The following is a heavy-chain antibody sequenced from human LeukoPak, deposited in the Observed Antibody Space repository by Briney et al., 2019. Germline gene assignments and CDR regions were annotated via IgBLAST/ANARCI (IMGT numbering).Heavy chain of an antibody. J-gene: IGHJ4*02. CDR3: AREFGGAVAGPTFDY. V-gene: IGHV1-69*05. CDR2: IIPIFGTA. CDR1: GGTFSSYA. Sequence: ASVKVSCKASGGTFSSYAISWVRQAPGQGLEWMGRIIPIFGTANYAQKFQGRVTITTDESTSTAYMELSSLRSEDTAVYYCAREFGGAVAGPTFDYWGQGTLVTVSP. D-gene: IGHD6-19*01.